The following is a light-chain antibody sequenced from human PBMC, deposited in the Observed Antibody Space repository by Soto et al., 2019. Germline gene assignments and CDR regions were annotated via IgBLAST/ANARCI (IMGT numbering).Light chain of an antibody. Sequence: QSALTQPASVSGSPGQSITISCTGTSSDVGGQNAVSRYQQHPGKAPKFIIYDVSKRPSGVSSRFSGSKSGNTASLTISGLQAEDEADYYCCSYAGSSTVVFGGGTKLTVL. J-gene: IGLJ2*01. CDR2: DVS. CDR1: SSDVGGQNA. CDR3: CSYAGSSTVV. V-gene: IGLV2-23*02.